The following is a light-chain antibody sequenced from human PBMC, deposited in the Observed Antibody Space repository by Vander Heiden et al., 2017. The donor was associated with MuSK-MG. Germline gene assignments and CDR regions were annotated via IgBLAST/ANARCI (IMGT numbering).Light chain of an antibody. J-gene: IGLJ2*01. V-gene: IGLV2-14*01. CDR3: SSYTSSSNSVV. CDR1: SSDVGGYNY. CDR2: DVS. Sequence: QSALTQPASVSGSPGQSITISCTGTSSDVGGYNYVSWYQQHPGKAPKLMIYDVSNRPSGVSNRFSGSKSGNTASPTISGLQAEDEADYYCSSYTSSSNSVVFGGGTKLTVL.